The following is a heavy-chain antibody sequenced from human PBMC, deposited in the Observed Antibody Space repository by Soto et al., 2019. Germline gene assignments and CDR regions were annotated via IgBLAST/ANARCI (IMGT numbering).Heavy chain of an antibody. J-gene: IGHJ4*02. Sequence: QVQLVQSGAEVKKPGSSVKVSCKASGGTFSSYAISWVRQAPGQGLEWMGGIIPIFGTANYAQKFQGRVTITADESASTVYMVLSSMRSEDTAVYYCARFVVGAFFDYWGQGTLVTVSS. D-gene: IGHD1-26*01. CDR2: IIPIFGTA. V-gene: IGHV1-69*01. CDR1: GGTFSSYA. CDR3: ARFVVGAFFDY.